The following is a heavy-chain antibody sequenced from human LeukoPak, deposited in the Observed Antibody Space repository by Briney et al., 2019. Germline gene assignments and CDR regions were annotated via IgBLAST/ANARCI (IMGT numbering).Heavy chain of an antibody. Sequence: PSGTLSLTCAVSGGSISSSNWWSWVRPPPGKGLEWIGEIYHSGSTNYNPSLKSRVTISVDKSKNQFSLKLSSVTAADTAVYYCARSSWAMGPRGGNWYFDLWGRGTLVTVSS. D-gene: IGHD3-16*01. CDR2: IYHSGST. J-gene: IGHJ2*01. V-gene: IGHV4-4*02. CDR1: GGSISSSNW. CDR3: ARSSWAMGPRGGNWYFDL.